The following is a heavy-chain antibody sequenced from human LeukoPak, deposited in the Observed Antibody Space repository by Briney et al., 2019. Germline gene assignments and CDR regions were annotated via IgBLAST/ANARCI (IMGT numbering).Heavy chain of an antibody. D-gene: IGHD3-16*02. V-gene: IGHV1-2*02. CDR1: GYTFTSYG. CDR3: ARAWLEPRIMITFGGVIVPLFDY. CDR2: INLNSGGT. Sequence: ASVKVSCKASGYTFTSYGISWVRQAPGQGLEWMGWINLNSGGTNYAQKFQGRVTMTRDTSISTAYMELSRLRSDDTAVYYCARAWLEPRIMITFGGVIVPLFDYWGQGTLVTVSS. J-gene: IGHJ4*02.